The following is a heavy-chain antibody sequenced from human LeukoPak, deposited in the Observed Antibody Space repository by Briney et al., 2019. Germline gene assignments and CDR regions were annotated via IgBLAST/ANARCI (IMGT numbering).Heavy chain of an antibody. J-gene: IGHJ4*02. CDR3: ARDTRIFGVVRGTDY. CDR1: GFTVSSNY. V-gene: IGHV3-53*01. D-gene: IGHD3-3*01. Sequence: PGGSLRLSCAASGFTVSSNYMSWVRQAPGKGLEWVSVIYSGGSTYYADSVKGRFTISRDNSKNTLYLQMNSLRAEDTAVYYCARDTRIFGVVRGTDYWGQGTLVTVSS. CDR2: IYSGGST.